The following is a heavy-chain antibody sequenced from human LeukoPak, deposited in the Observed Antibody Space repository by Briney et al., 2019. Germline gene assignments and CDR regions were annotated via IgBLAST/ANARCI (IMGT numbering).Heavy chain of an antibody. CDR2: IRSKAYGGTT. D-gene: IGHD2-15*01. V-gene: IGHV3-49*04. CDR1: GFTFGDYA. CDR3: TRGPDLEYCSGGSCYYFDY. Sequence: PGRSLRLSCTASGFTFGDYAMSWVRQAPGKGLEWVGFIRSKAYGGTTEYAASVKGRFTISRDDSKSIAYLQMNSLKTEDTAVYYCTRGPDLEYCSGGSCYYFDYWGQGTLVTVSS. J-gene: IGHJ4*02.